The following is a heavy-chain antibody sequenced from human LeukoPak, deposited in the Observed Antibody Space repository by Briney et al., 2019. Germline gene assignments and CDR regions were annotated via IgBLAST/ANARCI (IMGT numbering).Heavy chain of an antibody. D-gene: IGHD2-2*01. J-gene: IGHJ6*02. CDR3: ASPASVYYYYGMDD. CDR1: GGTFSSYA. V-gene: IGHV1-69*04. Sequence: GASVKVSCKASGGTFSSYAISWVRQAPGQGLEWMGRIIPILGIANYAQKFQGRVTITADKSTSTAYMELSSLRSEDTAVYYCASPASVYYYYGMDDWGQGTTVIVSS. CDR2: IIPILGIA.